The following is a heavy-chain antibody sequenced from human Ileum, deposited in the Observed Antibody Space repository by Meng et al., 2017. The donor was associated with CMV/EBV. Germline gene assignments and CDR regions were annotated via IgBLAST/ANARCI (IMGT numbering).Heavy chain of an antibody. J-gene: IGHJ3*02. CDR1: GFTFADYA. V-gene: IGHV3-49*04. CDR3: SRVLVVVVTSGLWERTFDI. D-gene: IGHD2-2*01. CDR2: IRSNAYGGTS. Sequence: GGSLRLSCTASGFTFADYAMNWVRQTPGKGLEWLGFIRSNAYGGTSHSAASVNGRFTFSRDDSKSIAYLQVNSLESEDTAVYYCSRVLVVVVTSGLWERTFDIWGQGTMVTVSS.